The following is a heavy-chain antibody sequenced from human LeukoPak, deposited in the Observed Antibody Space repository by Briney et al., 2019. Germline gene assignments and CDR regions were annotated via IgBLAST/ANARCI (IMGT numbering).Heavy chain of an antibody. J-gene: IGHJ3*02. V-gene: IGHV1-3*01. CDR1: GYTFTNYD. Sequence: ASVNVSFKACGYTFTNYDMHWVGQAPGQRGEGMGWINAGNGKTNYAQKLQGRVTMTIDTSTSTAYMELRSLRSDVTAVYYCARDWEFCSSTSCYSRGVKLDAFDIWGQGTMVTVSS. D-gene: IGHD2-2*01. CDR3: ARDWEFCSSTSCYSRGVKLDAFDI. CDR2: INAGNGKT.